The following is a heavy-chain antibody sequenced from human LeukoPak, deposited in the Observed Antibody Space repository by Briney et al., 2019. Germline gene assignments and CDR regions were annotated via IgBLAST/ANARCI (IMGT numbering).Heavy chain of an antibody. Sequence: SETLSLTCPFPGGSISSSSYYWGWIRQPPGKGLEWIGSIYYSGSTYHNPYLKSRVTISVDTSKSQFSLKLSSVTAAYTAVYYCSMTPDYDIFTGYHHDAFDIWGQGTMVTVSS. J-gene: IGHJ3*02. CDR3: SMTPDYDIFTGYHHDAFDI. D-gene: IGHD3-9*01. V-gene: IGHV4-39*01. CDR1: GGSISSSSYY. CDR2: IYYSGST.